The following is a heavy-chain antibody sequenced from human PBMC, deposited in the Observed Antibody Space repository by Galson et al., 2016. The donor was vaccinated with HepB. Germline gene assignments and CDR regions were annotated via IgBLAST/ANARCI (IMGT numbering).Heavy chain of an antibody. D-gene: IGHD3-10*01. V-gene: IGHV4-59*01. CDR3: ARTKYGSGSPVDY. Sequence: ETLSLTCTVSGDSMSSFYWHWIRQSPGKGPEWIGYIYYSGGTNYNPSLNSRVTISVDTSKKQFSLQLSSVAAADTAVYYCARTKYGSGSPVDYWGQGTLVTVSS. CDR2: IYYSGGT. J-gene: IGHJ4*02. CDR1: GDSMSSFY.